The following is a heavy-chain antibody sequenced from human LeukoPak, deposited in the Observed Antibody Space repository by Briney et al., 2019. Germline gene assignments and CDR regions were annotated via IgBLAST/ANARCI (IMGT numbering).Heavy chain of an antibody. CDR3: AKVAEMATTTGYFDH. CDR2: ISYGGNEK. D-gene: IGHD5-24*01. CDR1: GFTFSTYG. Sequence: GGSLRLSCAASGFTFSTYGMLWVRQAPGKGLEWAAVISYGGNEKYYADSVKGRFTISRDNSKNTLYLQMNSLRTEDTAVYYCAKVAEMATTTGYFDHWGQGTLVTVYS. V-gene: IGHV3-30*18. J-gene: IGHJ4*02.